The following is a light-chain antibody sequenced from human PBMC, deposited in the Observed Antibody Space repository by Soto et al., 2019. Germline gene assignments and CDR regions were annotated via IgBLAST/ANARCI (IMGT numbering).Light chain of an antibody. J-gene: IGLJ1*01. CDR1: SSNIGNNY. CDR3: GAWDTSLTVFYV. Sequence: QSVLTQPPSVSAAPGQNVTISCSGSSSNIGNNYVSWYQHLPRTAPKVLIYDNNKRPLGIPDRFSGFKSGTSATLGITGLQTGDEADYYRGAWDTSLTVFYVFGTGTKLTVL. CDR2: DNN. V-gene: IGLV1-51*01.